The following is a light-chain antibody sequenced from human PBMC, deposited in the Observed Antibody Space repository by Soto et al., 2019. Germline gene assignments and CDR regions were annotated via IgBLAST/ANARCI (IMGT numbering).Light chain of an antibody. J-gene: IGKJ3*01. V-gene: IGKV3-20*01. CDR3: KQCGRSLLT. Sequence: IVLTHSPVTLSLSPGERSTLSCRASQSVSSKYLAWYQQKPGQAPRVLIYGTSIRASGVPERFSGGGSGKEFTITINRMEPEDFAVYYCKQCGRSLLTFGPGKKVDIK. CDR2: GTS. CDR1: QSVSSKY.